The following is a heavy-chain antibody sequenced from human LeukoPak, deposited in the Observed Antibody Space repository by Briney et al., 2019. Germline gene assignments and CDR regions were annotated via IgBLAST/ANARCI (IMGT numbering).Heavy chain of an antibody. CDR1: GGSFSGHY. Sequence: KPSETLSLTCTVSGGSFSGHYWTWIRQPAGRGLEFIGRVYITGPTYYNASLLGRVTMSVDTSKSQFSLNLTSVTAADTAVYYCARAHTPLRSDYYYYLDVWGKGTTVTVS. CDR3: ARAHTPLRSDYYYYLDV. V-gene: IGHV4-4*07. J-gene: IGHJ6*03. CDR2: VYITGPT. D-gene: IGHD5-18*01.